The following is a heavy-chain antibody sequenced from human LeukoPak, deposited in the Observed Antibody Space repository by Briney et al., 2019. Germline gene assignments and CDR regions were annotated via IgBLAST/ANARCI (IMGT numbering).Heavy chain of an antibody. Sequence: GGSLRLSCAASGFTFDDYAMHWVRQAPGKGLEWVSLISGDGGSTYYADSVKGRFTISRDNSKNSLYLQMNSLRTEDTVLYYCAKDTTILGVGPPDYWGQGTLVTVSS. V-gene: IGHV3-43*02. J-gene: IGHJ4*02. CDR3: AKDTTILGVGPPDY. D-gene: IGHD3-3*01. CDR2: ISGDGGST. CDR1: GFTFDDYA.